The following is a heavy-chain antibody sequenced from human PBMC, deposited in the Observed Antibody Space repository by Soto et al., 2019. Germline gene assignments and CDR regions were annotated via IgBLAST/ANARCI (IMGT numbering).Heavy chain of an antibody. J-gene: IGHJ4*02. D-gene: IGHD5-12*01. V-gene: IGHV4-4*02. CDR2: IYHSGST. CDR1: GGSISSSNW. Sequence: KSSETLSLTCAVSGGSISSSNWWSWVRQPPGKGLEWIGEIYHSGSTNYNPSLKSRVTISVDTSKNQFSLKLSSVTAADTAVYYCARHLSGLRLVWFDYWGQGALVTVSS. CDR3: ARHLSGLRLVWFDY.